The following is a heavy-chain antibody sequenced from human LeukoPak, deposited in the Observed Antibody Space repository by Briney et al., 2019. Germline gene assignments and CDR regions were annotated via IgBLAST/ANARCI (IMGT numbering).Heavy chain of an antibody. D-gene: IGHD6-13*01. CDR2: ITGSGGNT. CDR1: GFTCSSYA. CDR3: AQGTPTGYGTSWFDY. Sequence: PGGSLRLSCADSGFTCSSYAMSWVRQAPGKELEWVSLITGSGGNTYSADSVKGRFTISRDNSKNTLYLQMSSLRAEDTAIYYCAQGTPTGYGTSWFDYWGQGTLVTVSS. J-gene: IGHJ4*02. V-gene: IGHV3-23*01.